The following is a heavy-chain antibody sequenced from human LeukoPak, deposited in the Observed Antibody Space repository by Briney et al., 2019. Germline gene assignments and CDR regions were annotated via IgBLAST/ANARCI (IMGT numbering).Heavy chain of an antibody. CDR2: ISAYNGNT. D-gene: IGHD3-16*02. J-gene: IGHJ4*02. Sequence: ASVKVSCKASGYTFTSYGISWVRQAPGQGLEWMGWISAYNGNTNYAQKLQGRVTMTTDTSTSTAYMDLKSLRSDDTAVYYCARDNGGGVNVVKTAGIDYWGQGTLVTVSS. CDR1: GYTFTSYG. V-gene: IGHV1-18*01. CDR3: ARDNGGGVNVVKTAGIDY.